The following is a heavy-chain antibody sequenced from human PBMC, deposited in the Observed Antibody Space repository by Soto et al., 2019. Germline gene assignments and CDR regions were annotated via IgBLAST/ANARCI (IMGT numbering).Heavy chain of an antibody. V-gene: IGHV3-21*01. Sequence: GESLKISCSASGFTFRSYAMSWVRQAPGKGLEWVSGISGGGSDTYYSDSVKGRFTISRDDAKNSLYLQMNSLRVDDTAVYYCAREKRANGYFDYWGQGTLVTVSS. CDR3: AREKRANGYFDY. D-gene: IGHD4-17*01. J-gene: IGHJ4*02. CDR2: ISGGGSDT. CDR1: GFTFRSYA.